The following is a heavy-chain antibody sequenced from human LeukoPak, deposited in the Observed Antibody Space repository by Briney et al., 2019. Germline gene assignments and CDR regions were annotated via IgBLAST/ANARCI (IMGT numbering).Heavy chain of an antibody. CDR3: ARLEQWREACWFDP. Sequence: TLSLTCTVSGGIISSYSWSWIRPPPGKGLERVGYINYSGGTNYYPSLKSRVTISVDTSKNQYSLKMSSVTAADTAVYYCARLEQWREACWFDPWGQGTLVTVSS. CDR1: GGIISSYS. CDR2: INYSGGT. D-gene: IGHD6-19*01. J-gene: IGHJ5*02. V-gene: IGHV4-59*08.